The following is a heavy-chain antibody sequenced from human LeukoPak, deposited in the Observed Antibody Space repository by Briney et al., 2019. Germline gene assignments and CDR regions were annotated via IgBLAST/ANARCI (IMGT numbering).Heavy chain of an antibody. J-gene: IGHJ5*02. Sequence: SETLSLTCTVSGGSISSSSYYWGWIRQPPGKGLEWIGSIYYSGSTYYNPSLKSRVTISVDTSKNQFSLKLSSVTAADTAVYYCAPEGITGTYYNWFDPWGQRTLVTVSS. CDR3: APEGITGTYYNWFDP. CDR1: GGSISSSSYY. V-gene: IGHV4-39*07. D-gene: IGHD1-7*01. CDR2: IYYSGST.